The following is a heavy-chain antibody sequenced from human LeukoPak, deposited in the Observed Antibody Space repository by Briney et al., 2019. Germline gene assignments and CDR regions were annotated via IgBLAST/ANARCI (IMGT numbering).Heavy chain of an antibody. CDR2: ISWDGGST. J-gene: IGHJ4*02. V-gene: IGHV3-43D*04. CDR3: ASTYYDFWSGPPHY. D-gene: IGHD3-3*01. CDR1: GFTFDDYA. Sequence: PGGSLRLSCAASGFTFDDYAMHWVRRAPGKGLEWVSLISWDGGSTYYADSVKGRLTISRDNSKNSLYLQMNSLRAEDTALYYCASTYYDFWSGPPHYWGQGTLVTVSS.